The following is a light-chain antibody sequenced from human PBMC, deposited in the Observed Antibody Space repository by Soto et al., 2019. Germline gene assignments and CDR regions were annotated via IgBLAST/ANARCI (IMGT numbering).Light chain of an antibody. CDR3: QQYGSSRWT. CDR2: GAS. Sequence: EIVLTQSPATLSLSPGERATLSCSASQSVSSYLAWYQQKPGQAPRLLIYGASSRATGIPDRFSGSGSGTDFTLTISRLEPEDFAVYYCQQYGSSRWTFGQGTKVDIK. V-gene: IGKV3-20*01. CDR1: QSVSSY. J-gene: IGKJ1*01.